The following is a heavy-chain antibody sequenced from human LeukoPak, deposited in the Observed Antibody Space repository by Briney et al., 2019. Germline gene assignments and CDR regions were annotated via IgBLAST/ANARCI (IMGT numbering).Heavy chain of an antibody. J-gene: IGHJ3*02. CDR2: IKQDGSEK. D-gene: IGHD3-22*01. CDR3: AGDLYYYDSSGYYLDAFDI. V-gene: IGHV3-7*01. CDR1: GFTFSSYW. Sequence: PGGSLRLSCAASGFTFSSYWMSWVRQAPGKGLEWVANIKQDGSEKYYVDSVKGRFTISRDNAKNSLYLQMNSLRAEDTAVYYCAGDLYYYDSSGYYLDAFDIWGQGTMVTVSS.